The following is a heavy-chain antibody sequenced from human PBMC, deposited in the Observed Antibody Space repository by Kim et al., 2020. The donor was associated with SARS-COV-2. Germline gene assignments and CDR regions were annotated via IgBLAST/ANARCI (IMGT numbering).Heavy chain of an antibody. CDR1: GGPIISYY. CDR3: ARLCDYYYMDV. Sequence: SETLSLTCTVSGGPIISYYWTWIRQPPGKGLEWIGYIYYTGSTYFSPTLKSRVTMSVDTSKNQFSLELSSVTAADTAVYYCARLCDYYYMDVWGKGTTVTVSS. V-gene: IGHV4-59*08. J-gene: IGHJ6*03. CDR2: IYYTGST.